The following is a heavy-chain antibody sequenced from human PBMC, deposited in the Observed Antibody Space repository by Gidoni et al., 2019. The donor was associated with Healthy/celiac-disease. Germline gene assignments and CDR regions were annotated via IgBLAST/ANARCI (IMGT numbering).Heavy chain of an antibody. Sequence: QVQLQQWGAGLLKPSETLSLTCAVYGGSFSGYYWSWIRQPPGKGLEWIGEINHSGSTNYKPSLKSRVTISVDTSKNQFSLKLSSVTAADTAVYYCARAGLYYYGSGSPNYWGQGTLVTVSS. CDR1: GGSFSGYY. CDR2: INHSGST. CDR3: ARAGLYYYGSGSPNY. V-gene: IGHV4-34*01. D-gene: IGHD3-10*01. J-gene: IGHJ4*02.